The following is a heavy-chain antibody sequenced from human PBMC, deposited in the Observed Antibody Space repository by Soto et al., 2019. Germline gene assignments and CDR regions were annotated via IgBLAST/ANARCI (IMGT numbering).Heavy chain of an antibody. CDR2: ITVYNGNT. V-gene: IGHV1-18*01. D-gene: IGHD6-19*01. J-gene: IGHJ4*02. CDR3: AREASSGWYPY. CDR1: GYSFISYG. Sequence: ASVKVSCKASGYSFISYGISWVRQAPGQGLEWMGWITVYNGNTDYAQKLQGRVTMTTDTSTSTAYMELRSLRSDDTAVYYCAREASSGWYPYSGQGTLVTVSS.